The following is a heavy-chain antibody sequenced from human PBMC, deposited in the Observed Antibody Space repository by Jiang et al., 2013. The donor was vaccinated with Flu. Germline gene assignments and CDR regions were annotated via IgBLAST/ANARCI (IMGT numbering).Heavy chain of an antibody. Sequence: QSGSELKKPGASVKVSCKASGYTFTSYAMNWVRQAPGQGLEWMGWINTNTGNPTYAQGFTGRFVFSLDTSVSTAYLQISSLKAEDTAVYYCARDLTGGVIVEEYYFDYWGQGTLVTVSS. CDR1: GYTFTSYA. D-gene: IGHD3-16*02. CDR2: INTNTGNP. J-gene: IGHJ4*02. V-gene: IGHV7-4-1*02. CDR3: ARDLTGGVIVEEYYFDY.